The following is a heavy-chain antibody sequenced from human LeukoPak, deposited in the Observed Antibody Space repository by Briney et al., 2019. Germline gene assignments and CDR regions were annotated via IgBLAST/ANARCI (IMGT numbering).Heavy chain of an antibody. V-gene: IGHV4-59*08. CDR1: GGSISSYY. D-gene: IGHD4-17*01. Sequence: PSETLSLTCTVSGGSISSYYWSWIRQPPGKGLEWIGYIYYSGSTNYNPSLKSRVTISVDTSKNQFSLKLSSVTAADTAVYYCARLFMYGDYPVGAFDIWGQGTMVTVSS. CDR2: IYYSGST. J-gene: IGHJ3*02. CDR3: ARLFMYGDYPVGAFDI.